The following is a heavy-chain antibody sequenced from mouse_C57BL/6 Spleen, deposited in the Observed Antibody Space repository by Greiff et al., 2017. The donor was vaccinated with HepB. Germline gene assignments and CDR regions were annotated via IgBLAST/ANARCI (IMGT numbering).Heavy chain of an antibody. D-gene: IGHD1-1*01. J-gene: IGHJ2*01. CDR1: GYTFTSYW. Sequence: VQLQQSGAELAKPGASVKLSCKASGYTFTSYWMHWVKQRPGQGLEWIGYINPSSGYTKYNQKFKDKATLTADKSSSTAYMQLSSLTYEDSAVYYCAREKITTVVALDYWGQGTTLTVSS. CDR3: AREKITTVVALDY. CDR2: INPSSGYT. V-gene: IGHV1-7*01.